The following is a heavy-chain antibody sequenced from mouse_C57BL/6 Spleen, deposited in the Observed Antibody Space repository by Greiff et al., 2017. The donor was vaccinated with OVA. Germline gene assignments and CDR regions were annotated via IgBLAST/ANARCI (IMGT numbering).Heavy chain of an antibody. CDR3: ARWDYYGSSYSFAY. CDR1: GYTFTSYW. J-gene: IGHJ3*01. V-gene: IGHV1-64*01. Sequence: QVQLQQPGAELVKPGASVKLSCKASGYTFTSYWMHWVKQRPGQGLEWIGMIHPNSGSTNSNEKFKSKATLTVDKSSSTAYMQLSSLTSEDSAVYYCARWDYYGSSYSFAYWGQGTLVTVSA. D-gene: IGHD1-1*01. CDR2: IHPNSGST.